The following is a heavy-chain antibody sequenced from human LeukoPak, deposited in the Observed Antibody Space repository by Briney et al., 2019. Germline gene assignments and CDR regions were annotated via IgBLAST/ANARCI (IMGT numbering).Heavy chain of an antibody. CDR3: ARDGALVVVTPSNVDY. CDR2: INPSGGST. Sequence: GASVKVSCKASGYTFASYYMHWVRQAPGQGLEWLGIINPSGGSTIYAQKFQGRVTITRDTSTSTVYMELSSLRSEDMAVYYCARDGALVVVTPSNVDYWGQGTLVTVSS. D-gene: IGHD3-22*01. J-gene: IGHJ4*02. CDR1: GYTFASYY. V-gene: IGHV1-46*01.